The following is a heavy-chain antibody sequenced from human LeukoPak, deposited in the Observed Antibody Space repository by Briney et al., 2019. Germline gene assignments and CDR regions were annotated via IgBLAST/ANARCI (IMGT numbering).Heavy chain of an antibody. V-gene: IGHV4-39*07. D-gene: IGHD3-22*01. CDR3: ARDVGYDSSPDAFDI. J-gene: IGHJ3*02. CDR1: GGSITSSVYY. Sequence: SETLSLTCTVSGGSITSSVYYWGWIRQPPGKGLEWIGSIYYSGSTYYNPSLKSRVTISVDTSKNQFSLKLSSVTAADTAVYYCARDVGYDSSPDAFDIWGQGTMVTVSS. CDR2: IYYSGST.